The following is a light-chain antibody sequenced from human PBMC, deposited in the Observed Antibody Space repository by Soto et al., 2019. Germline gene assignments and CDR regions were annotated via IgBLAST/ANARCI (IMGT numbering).Light chain of an antibody. CDR1: SSDVGTHNY. CDR3: ASYTSSTTQV. J-gene: IGLJ3*02. V-gene: IGLV2-14*03. CDR2: AVT. Sequence: QSALAQPASVSGSPGQSVTISCTGTSSDVGTHNYVSWYQQYPGKAPKLIIDAVTIQPSGISDRLSGSKSGNTASLTISGLQAEDEADYYCASYTSSTTQVFGGGTQLTVL.